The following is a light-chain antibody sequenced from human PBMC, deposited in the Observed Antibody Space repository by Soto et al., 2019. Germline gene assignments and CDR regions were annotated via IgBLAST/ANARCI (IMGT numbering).Light chain of an antibody. V-gene: IGLV9-49*01. CDR1: SAYSNYK. CDR3: GADHVSGSNFVLGWV. J-gene: IGLJ3*02. Sequence: QLVLTQPPSASASLGASVTLTFTLSSAYSNYKVDWYQQRPGKGPRFVMRVGTGGIVGSKGDGIPDRFSVLGSGLNRYLTIKNIQEEDESDYHCGADHVSGSNFVLGWVFGGGTKLTVL. CDR2: VGTGGIVG.